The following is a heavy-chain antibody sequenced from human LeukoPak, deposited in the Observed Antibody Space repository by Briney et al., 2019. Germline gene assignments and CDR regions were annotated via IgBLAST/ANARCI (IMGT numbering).Heavy chain of an antibody. CDR3: ARKVPPRHMIVVAYDAFDI. Sequence: SETLSLTCSVSGASISSGSNYWGWIRQPPGKGLEWIGYIYYSGSTNYNPSLKSRVTISVDTSKNQFSLKLSSVTAADTAVYYCARKVPPRHMIVVAYDAFDIWGQGTMVTVSS. D-gene: IGHD3-22*01. CDR2: IYYSGST. V-gene: IGHV4-61*01. J-gene: IGHJ3*02. CDR1: GASISSGSNY.